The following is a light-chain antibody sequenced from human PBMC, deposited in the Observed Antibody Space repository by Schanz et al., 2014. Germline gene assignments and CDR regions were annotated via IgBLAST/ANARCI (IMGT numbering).Light chain of an antibody. J-gene: IGKJ2*01. CDR1: QTLSSSY. CDR2: GAS. CDR3: QQYGSSPYT. V-gene: IGKV3-20*01. Sequence: EIVLTQSPGTLPLSPGDSAALSCRASQTLSSSYLAWYQQKPGQAPRLLIYGASSRATGIPDRFSGSGSGTDFPLTLSRLDPEDFAVYYCQQYGSSPYTFGQGTKLEIK.